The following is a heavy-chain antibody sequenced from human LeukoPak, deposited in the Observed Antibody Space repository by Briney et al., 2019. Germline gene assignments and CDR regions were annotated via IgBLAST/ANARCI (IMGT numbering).Heavy chain of an antibody. V-gene: IGHV3-23*01. J-gene: IGHJ3*02. Sequence: GGTLRLSCAASGFTFSSYGMSWVRQAPGKGLEWASPISGVGGSTYYADSVKGRFTISRDNSKNTLYLQMNSLRAEDTAVYYCAKDLRLLWFGELPTPDAFDIWGQGTMVTVSS. CDR3: AKDLRLLWFGELPTPDAFDI. CDR2: ISGVGGST. D-gene: IGHD3-10*01. CDR1: GFTFSSYG.